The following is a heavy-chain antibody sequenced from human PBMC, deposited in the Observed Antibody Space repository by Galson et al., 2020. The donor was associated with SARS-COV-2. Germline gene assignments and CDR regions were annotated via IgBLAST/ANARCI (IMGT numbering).Heavy chain of an antibody. J-gene: IGHJ5*02. CDR1: GFNFNYYG. V-gene: IGHV3-30*18. CDR3: VKGDTIFAFRGNKFKP. CDR2: ISYEGSIK. Sequence: GESLKISCAASGFNFNYYGMHWVRQAPGKGLEWVALISYEGSIKYYADSLKGRFIISRDNSKSTLYLQMNSLKTEDTAVYYCVKGDTIFAFRGNKFKPWGQGTLVTVSS. D-gene: IGHD3-3*01.